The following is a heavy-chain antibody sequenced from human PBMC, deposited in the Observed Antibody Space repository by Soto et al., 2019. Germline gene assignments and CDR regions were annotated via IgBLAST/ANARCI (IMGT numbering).Heavy chain of an antibody. CDR1: GVTFIRYG. CDR2: IWYDGSNK. J-gene: IGHJ6*02. CDR3: ARFHVGMATNRYYYYCMDV. D-gene: IGHD1-26*01. V-gene: IGHV3-33*01. Sequence: QVQLVESGGGVVQPGRSLRRSCAASGVTFIRYGMNWVRQAPGKGLEWVAVIWYDGSNKYYAASGQGRFTISRDNSKNTLYLQMNSLRAEDTAVYYCARFHVGMATNRYYYYCMDVWGQGTTVTVSS.